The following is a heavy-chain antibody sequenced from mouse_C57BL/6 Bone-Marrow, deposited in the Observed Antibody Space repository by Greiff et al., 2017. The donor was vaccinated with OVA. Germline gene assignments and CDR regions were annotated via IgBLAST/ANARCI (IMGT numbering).Heavy chain of an antibody. CDR2: IDPAPGGT. CDR3: TRGIYYGYPYAMDY. D-gene: IGHD2-2*01. J-gene: IGHJ4*01. CDR1: GYTFTDYE. Sequence: VKLVQSGAELVRPGASVTLSCKASGYTFTDYEMHWVKQTPVHGLEWIGAIDPAPGGTAYNQKFKGKAILTAAKSSSTAYMELRSLTSEDSAVYYCTRGIYYGYPYAMDYWGQGTSVTVSA. V-gene: IGHV1-15*01.